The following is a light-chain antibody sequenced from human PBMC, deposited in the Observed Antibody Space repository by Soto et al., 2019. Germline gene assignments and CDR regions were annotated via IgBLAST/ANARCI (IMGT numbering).Light chain of an antibody. V-gene: IGLV2-14*01. CDR2: EVS. J-gene: IGLJ1*01. CDR3: SSYRNSSTLYV. CDR1: SSDVGGYNY. Sequence: QSVLTQPASVSGSPGQSITISCTGTSSDVGGYNYVSWYQQHPGKAPKLMIYEVSNRPSGVSNRFSGSKSGNTASLTISGLQAEDEADYYCSSYRNSSTLYVFGTGTKVTVL.